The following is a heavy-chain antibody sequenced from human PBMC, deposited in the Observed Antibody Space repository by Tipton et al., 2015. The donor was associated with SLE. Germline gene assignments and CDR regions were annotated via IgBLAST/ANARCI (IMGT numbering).Heavy chain of an antibody. J-gene: IGHJ3*02. Sequence: SLRLSCAVSGFTFEDAAMHWVRQTPGKGLEWVSGISWNSGTLDYADSVRGRFTISRDNAKNTLYLQMNSLRAEDTAVYYCASQMTIRDAFDIWGQGTMVTVSS. V-gene: IGHV3-9*01. D-gene: IGHD5-24*01. CDR1: GFTFEDAA. CDR3: ASQMTIRDAFDI. CDR2: ISWNSGTL.